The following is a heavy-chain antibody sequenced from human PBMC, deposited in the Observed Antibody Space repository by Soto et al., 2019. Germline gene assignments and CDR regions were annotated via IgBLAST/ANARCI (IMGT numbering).Heavy chain of an antibody. V-gene: IGHV3-33*01. CDR2: IWYDGSNK. J-gene: IGHJ4*02. CDR3: ASLVEMPY. Sequence: QVQLVESGGGVVQPGRSLRLSCAASGFTFSNYGMHWVRQAPGKGLEWVAVIWYDGSNKYYADSVKGRFSISRDNSKNTLYLQMTSLRAEDTAVYYCASLVEMPYWGQGTLVTVSS. CDR1: GFTFSNYG. D-gene: IGHD2-2*01.